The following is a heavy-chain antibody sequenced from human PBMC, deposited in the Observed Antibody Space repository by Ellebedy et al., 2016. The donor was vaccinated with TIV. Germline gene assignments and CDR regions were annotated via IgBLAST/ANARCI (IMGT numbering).Heavy chain of an antibody. CDR3: ARMYFYETSGDIGY. J-gene: IGHJ4*02. D-gene: IGHD3-22*01. V-gene: IGHV3-11*01. CDR1: GFTFSDYY. CDR2: ISSDGDTI. Sequence: PGGSLRLSCAASGFTFSDYYMSWIRQAPGKGLEWISYISSDGDTIYYTDSVKGRFSLSRDNAKNSLYLQMDSLRAEDSAVYYCARMYFYETSGDIGYWGQGTLVTVSS.